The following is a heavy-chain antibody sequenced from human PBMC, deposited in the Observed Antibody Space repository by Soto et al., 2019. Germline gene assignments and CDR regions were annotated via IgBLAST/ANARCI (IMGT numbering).Heavy chain of an antibody. CDR3: ARGYDSSGYYPYWYFDL. Sequence: SETLSLTCAVSGGSISSGGYSWSWNRQPPGKGLEWIGYIYHSGSTYYNPSLKSRVTISVDRSKNTLYLQMNSLRAEDTAVYYCARGYDSSGYYPYWYFDLWGRGTLVTVSS. CDR1: GGSISSGGYS. CDR2: IYHSGST. V-gene: IGHV4-30-2*01. D-gene: IGHD3-22*01. J-gene: IGHJ2*01.